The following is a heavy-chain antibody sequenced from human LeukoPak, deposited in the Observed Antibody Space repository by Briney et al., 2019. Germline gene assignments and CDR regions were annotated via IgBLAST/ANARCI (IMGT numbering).Heavy chain of an antibody. J-gene: IGHJ6*03. CDR2: IYYSGST. Sequence: PSETLSLTCTVSGGSISSYYWSWIRQPPGKGLEWIGCIYYSGSTNYNPSLKSRVTISVDTSKNQFSLKLSSVTAADTAVYYCARAPPIAVAGTYYYYMDVWGKGTTVTISS. D-gene: IGHD6-19*01. V-gene: IGHV4-59*01. CDR1: GGSISSYY. CDR3: ARAPPIAVAGTYYYYMDV.